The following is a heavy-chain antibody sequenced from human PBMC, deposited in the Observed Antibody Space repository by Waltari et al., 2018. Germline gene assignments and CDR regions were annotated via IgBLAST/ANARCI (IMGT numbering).Heavy chain of an antibody. CDR2: IYYSGST. Sequence: QVQLQESGPGLVKPSQTLSLTCTVSGGSISSGGYYWSWIRQHPGKGLEWIGYIYYSGSTYYNPSLKSLVTISVDTSKNQFSLELSSVTAADTAVYYCARVGYDSSGYSGYFDYWGQGTLVTVSS. CDR1: GGSISSGGYY. V-gene: IGHV4-31*01. D-gene: IGHD3-22*01. CDR3: ARVGYDSSGYSGYFDY. J-gene: IGHJ4*02.